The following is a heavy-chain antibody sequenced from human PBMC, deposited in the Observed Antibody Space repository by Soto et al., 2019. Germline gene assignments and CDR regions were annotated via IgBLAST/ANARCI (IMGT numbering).Heavy chain of an antibody. CDR3: ARGGGYDSFDY. CDR1: GASISYGGFS. CDR2: ISHLENT. J-gene: IGHJ4*02. D-gene: IGHD5-12*01. Sequence: QLQLQESGSGVVKTSETLSLTCTVSGASISYGGFSWSWIRQSPGKGLEWIGYISHLENTYLHPSFKSRLTMSIDRTRNQFSLTLSSVTAADMAVYYWARGGGYDSFDYWGQEVLVTVSS. V-gene: IGHV4-30-2*06.